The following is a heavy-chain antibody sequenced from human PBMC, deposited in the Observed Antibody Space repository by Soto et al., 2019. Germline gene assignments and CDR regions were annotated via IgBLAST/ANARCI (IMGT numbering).Heavy chain of an antibody. CDR3: ARDKITGLFDY. V-gene: IGHV4-34*01. D-gene: IGHD2-8*02. Sequence: SETLSLTCAVSGGSISSGGYSWSWIRQPPGKGLEWIGEINHSGSTNFNPSLKSRVTISVDTSKNQFSLKLTSVTAADTAVYYCARDKITGLFDYWGQGTLVTVSS. CDR2: INHSGST. J-gene: IGHJ4*02. CDR1: GGSISSGGYS.